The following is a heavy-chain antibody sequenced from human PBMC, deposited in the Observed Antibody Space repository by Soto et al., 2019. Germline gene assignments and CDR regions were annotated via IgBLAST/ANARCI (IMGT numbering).Heavy chain of an antibody. CDR2: ISSSSSTI. CDR1: GFTFSSYS. J-gene: IGHJ6*03. CDR3: ARDEYYYFYYMDV. Sequence: EVQLVESGGGLVQPGGSLRLSCAASGFTFSSYSMNWVRQAPGKGLEWVSYISSSSSTIYYADSVKGRFTISRDNAKNSLYLQINSLRAEDTAVYYCARDEYYYFYYMDVWGKGTTVTVSS. V-gene: IGHV3-48*01.